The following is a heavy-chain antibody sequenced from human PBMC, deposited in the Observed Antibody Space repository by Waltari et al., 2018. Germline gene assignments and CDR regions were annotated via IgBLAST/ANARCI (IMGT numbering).Heavy chain of an antibody. V-gene: IGHV4-59*12. CDR3: ARRINYYGSGSWADAFDI. J-gene: IGHJ3*02. CDR1: GGSISSYY. D-gene: IGHD3-10*01. CDR2: IYYSGST. Sequence: QVQLQESGPGLVKPSETLSLTCTVSGGSISSYYWSWIRQPPGQGLEWIGYIYYSGSTNYNPSLKSRVTISVDTSKNQFSLKLSSVTAADTAVYYCARRINYYGSGSWADAFDIWGQGTMVTVSS.